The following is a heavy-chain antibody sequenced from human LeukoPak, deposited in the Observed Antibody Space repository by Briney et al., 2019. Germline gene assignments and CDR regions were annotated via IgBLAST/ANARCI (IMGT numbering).Heavy chain of an antibody. D-gene: IGHD4-11*01. V-gene: IGHV4-39*02. CDR3: ARSNTVPNWFGP. J-gene: IGHJ5*02. Sequence: SETLSLTCTVSGGSISSSSYYWGWIRQPPGTGLEWIGSIYYTGIKYYNPSLKSRVTMSVDTSENHFSLKLSSVTAADTAVYYCARSNTVPNWFGPWGQGTRVTVSS. CDR1: GGSISSSSYY. CDR2: IYYTGIK.